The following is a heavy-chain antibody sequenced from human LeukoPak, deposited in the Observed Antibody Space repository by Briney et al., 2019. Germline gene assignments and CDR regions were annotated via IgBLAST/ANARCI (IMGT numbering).Heavy chain of an antibody. D-gene: IGHD5-24*01. V-gene: IGHV4-4*09. Sequence: SETLSLTCTVSGSSIGTYSWSWIRQPPGKGLEWVGYIYTTGSTHYNPSLKSRVTMSLDTSKNKFSLRLSSVTAADTAVFYCARHRAEIPSIPDDAFYMLGQGTILTVSS. J-gene: IGHJ3*02. CDR3: ARHRAEIPSIPDDAFYM. CDR2: IYTTGST. CDR1: GSSIGTYS.